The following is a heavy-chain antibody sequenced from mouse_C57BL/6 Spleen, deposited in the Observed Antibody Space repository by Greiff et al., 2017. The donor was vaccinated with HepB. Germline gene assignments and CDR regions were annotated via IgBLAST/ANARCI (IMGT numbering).Heavy chain of an antibody. Sequence: VQLQQSGAELVRPGTSVKVSCKASGYAFTNYLIEWVKQRPGQGLEWIGVINPGDGDTNYNGKFKGKATLTADKSSSTAYMQLSSLTSEDSAVYFCAREEYGSSLFDYWGQGTTLTVSS. CDR2: INPGDGDT. CDR3: AREEYGSSLFDY. J-gene: IGHJ2*01. CDR1: GYAFTNYL. V-gene: IGHV1-54*01. D-gene: IGHD1-1*01.